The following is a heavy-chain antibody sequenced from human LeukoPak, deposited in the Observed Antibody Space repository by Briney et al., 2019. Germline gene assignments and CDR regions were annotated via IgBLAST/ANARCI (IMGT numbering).Heavy chain of an antibody. CDR2: INAGNGNT. D-gene: IGHD3-10*01. J-gene: IGHJ4*02. Sequence: ASVKISCKASGYTFTKYAIHWVRHDPGQSLEWMGWINAGNGNTKYSQKFQDKITITRDKTARTAYMEVGSLRFEDTAVYYCARRGDYGSGDLDYWGQGTLVTVPS. CDR1: GYTFTKYA. CDR3: ARRGDYGSGDLDY. V-gene: IGHV1-3*01.